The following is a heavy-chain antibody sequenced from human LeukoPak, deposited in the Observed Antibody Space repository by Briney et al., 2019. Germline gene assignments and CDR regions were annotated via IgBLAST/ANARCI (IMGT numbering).Heavy chain of an antibody. CDR1: GFTFSNYW. V-gene: IGHV3-7*01. D-gene: IGHD3-3*01. CDR3: ARARGITIFGVDTNWFDP. CDR2: IKQDGSEK. Sequence: GGSLRLSCAASGFTFSNYWMSWVRQAPGKGLEWVANIKQDGSEKYYVDSVKGRFTISRDNAKNSLYLQMNSLRAEDTAVYYCARARGITIFGVDTNWFDPWGQGTLVTVSS. J-gene: IGHJ5*02.